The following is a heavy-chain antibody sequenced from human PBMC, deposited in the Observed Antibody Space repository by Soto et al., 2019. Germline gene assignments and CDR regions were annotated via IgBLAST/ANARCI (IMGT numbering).Heavy chain of an antibody. V-gene: IGHV4-59*01. CDR1: GGSISSYY. CDR3: ARSGSLSNFDLLLLDY. Sequence: SETLSLTCTVSGGSISSYYWSWIRQPPGKGLEWIGYIYYSGSTNYNPSLKSRVTISVDTSKNQFSLKLSSVTAADTAVYYCARSGSLSNFDLLLLDYWGQGTLVTVSS. J-gene: IGHJ4*02. CDR2: IYYSGST. D-gene: IGHD3-9*01.